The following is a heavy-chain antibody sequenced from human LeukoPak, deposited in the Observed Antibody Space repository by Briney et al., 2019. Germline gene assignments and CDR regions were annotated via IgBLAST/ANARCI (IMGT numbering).Heavy chain of an antibody. CDR1: GGSISSGGYY. Sequence: SETLSLTCTVSGGSISSGGYYWSWIRQHPGKGLEWIGYIYYSGSTYYNPSLKSRVTISVDTSKNQFSLKLSSVTAADTAVYYCARQYSSSSRTYYYYGMDIWGQGTTVTVSS. CDR3: ARQYSSSSRTYYYYGMDI. J-gene: IGHJ6*02. V-gene: IGHV4-31*03. D-gene: IGHD6-6*01. CDR2: IYYSGST.